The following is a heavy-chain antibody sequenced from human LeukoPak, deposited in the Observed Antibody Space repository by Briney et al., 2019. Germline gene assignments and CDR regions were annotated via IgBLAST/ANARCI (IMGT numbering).Heavy chain of an antibody. CDR3: AGGSGNYYMK. V-gene: IGHV4-31*03. CDR2: IYYSGST. J-gene: IGHJ4*02. CDR1: GGSISSGGYY. D-gene: IGHD3-10*01. Sequence: SETLSLTCTVSGGSISSGGYYWSWIRQHPGKGLEWIGYIYYSGSTYYNPSLKSRVTISVDTSKNQFSLKLSSVTAADTAVYCCAGGSGNYYMKWGQGTLVTVSS.